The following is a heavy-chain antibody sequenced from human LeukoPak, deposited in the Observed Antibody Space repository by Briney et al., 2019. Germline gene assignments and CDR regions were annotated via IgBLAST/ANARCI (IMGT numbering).Heavy chain of an antibody. CDR2: ISYDGSNK. J-gene: IGHJ4*02. D-gene: IGHD2-21*02. V-gene: IGHV3-30*18. CDR1: GFIFSDYS. Sequence: GGSLRLSCAASGFIFSDYSMNWVRQAPGKGLEWVAVISYDGSNKYYADSAKGRFTISRDNSKITLYLQMNSLRAEDTAVYYCAKDQTPASVVVTADYWGQGTLVTVSS. CDR3: AKDQTPASVVVTADY.